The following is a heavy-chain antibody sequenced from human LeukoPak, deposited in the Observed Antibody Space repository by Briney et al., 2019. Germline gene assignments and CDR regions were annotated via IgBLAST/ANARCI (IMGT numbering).Heavy chain of an antibody. Sequence: GGSLRLSCAASGFTFSSYAMSWVRQAPGKGLEWVSTIDGSGGSTYYADSVKGRFTISRDSSKNTLYLQMNSLRAEDTAVYYCAKDPMATIPMYYFDYWGQGTLVTVSS. CDR1: GFTFSSYA. J-gene: IGHJ4*02. CDR3: AKDPMATIPMYYFDY. D-gene: IGHD5-24*01. V-gene: IGHV3-23*01. CDR2: IDGSGGST.